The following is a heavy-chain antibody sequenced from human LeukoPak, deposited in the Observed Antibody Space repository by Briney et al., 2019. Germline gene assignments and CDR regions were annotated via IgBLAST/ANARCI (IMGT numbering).Heavy chain of an antibody. CDR2: ISAYNGNT. CDR3: ARDIRPYYDFWSGYEYFQH. D-gene: IGHD3-3*01. CDR1: GYTFIIYG. V-gene: IGHV1-18*01. J-gene: IGHJ1*01. Sequence: ASVKVSFKASGYTFIIYGISWVRQAPGQGLEWMGWISAYNGNTNYAQKLQGRVTMTRDTSTSTAYMELRSLRSDDTAVYYCARDIRPYYDFWSGYEYFQHWGQGTLVTVSS.